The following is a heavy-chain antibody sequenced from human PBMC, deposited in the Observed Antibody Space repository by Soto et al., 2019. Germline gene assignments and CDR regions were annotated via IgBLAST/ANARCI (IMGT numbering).Heavy chain of an antibody. D-gene: IGHD2-15*01. Sequence: SETLSLTCAVSGYSISSSNWWGWIRQPPGKGLEWIGYIYYSGTTYYNPSLKSRVTMSVDTSKNQFSLKLTSVTAVDTAVYYCARARQYYDCSGGSCYHLDYWGQGTLVTVSS. CDR2: IYYSGTT. J-gene: IGHJ4*02. CDR1: GYSISSSNW. V-gene: IGHV4-28*03. CDR3: ARARQYYDCSGGSCYHLDY.